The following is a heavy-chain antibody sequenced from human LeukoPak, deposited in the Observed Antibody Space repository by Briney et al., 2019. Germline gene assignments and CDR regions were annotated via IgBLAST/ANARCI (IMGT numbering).Heavy chain of an antibody. V-gene: IGHV4-30-4*08. J-gene: IGHJ4*02. D-gene: IGHD3-10*01. CDR2: IYYRGST. CDR3: ARVGVFGGSGSYFH. CDR1: GFTVSSNY. Sequence: LRLSCAVSGFTVSSNYMSWILQPPGKGLEWIVYIYYRGSTYYNPSLKSRVTISVDTSKNQFSLKLSSVTAADTAVYYCARVGVFGGSGSYFHWGQGTLVTVSS.